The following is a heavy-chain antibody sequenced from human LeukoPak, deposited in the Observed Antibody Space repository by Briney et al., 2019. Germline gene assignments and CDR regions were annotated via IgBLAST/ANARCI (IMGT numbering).Heavy chain of an antibody. V-gene: IGHV3-23*01. CDR3: AKDLAPGGS. J-gene: IGHJ3*01. CDR2: ISGSGGST. CDR1: GFTFSTYA. Sequence: GGSLRLSCAGSGFTFSTYAMSWVRQAPGKGLEWVSAISGSGGSTYYADSVRGRFTISRDNAKNTLYLQMNSLRVEDTAVYYCAKDLAPGGSWGQGSMVTVSS. D-gene: IGHD1-26*01.